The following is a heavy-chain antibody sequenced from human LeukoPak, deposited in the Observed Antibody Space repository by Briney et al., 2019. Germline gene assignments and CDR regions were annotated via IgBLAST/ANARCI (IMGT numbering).Heavy chain of an antibody. J-gene: IGHJ3*02. D-gene: IGHD1-26*01. Sequence: PGGSLRFSCAASGFTFDDYPMHWVRQAPGKGLEWVSGISWNSGSIGYADSVKGRFTISRDNAKNFLYLQMNSLRAEATALYYCVTRAGSGAFDIWGQGTMVTVSS. CDR3: VTRAGSGAFDI. CDR1: GFTFDDYP. V-gene: IGHV3-9*01. CDR2: ISWNSGSI.